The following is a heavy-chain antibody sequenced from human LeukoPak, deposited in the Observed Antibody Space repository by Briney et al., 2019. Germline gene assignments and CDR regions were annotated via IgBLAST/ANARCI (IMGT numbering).Heavy chain of an antibody. D-gene: IGHD1-26*01. CDR1: GYTFTGYY. CDR3: ARKFGWDLDWYFDL. V-gene: IGHV1-2*02. J-gene: IGHJ2*01. Sequence: APVKVSCKASGYTFTGYYMHWVRQAPGQGLEWMGWINPNSGGTNYAQKFQGRVTMTRDTSISTAYMELSRLRSDDTAVYYCARKFGWDLDWYFDLWGRGTLVTVSS. CDR2: INPNSGGT.